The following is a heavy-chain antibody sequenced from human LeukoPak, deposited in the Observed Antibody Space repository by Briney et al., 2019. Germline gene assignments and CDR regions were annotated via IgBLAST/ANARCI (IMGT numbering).Heavy chain of an antibody. CDR2: ISYDGSDK. CDR3: AKDGGRGYTYSDC. CDR1: GFTFSSYG. Sequence: GRSLRLSCAASGFTFSSYGMHWVRQAPGKGLEWVAVISYDGSDKYYADSVNGRFANSRDNSQNTLYLQMNSLTAEDTAVYYCAKDGGRGYTYSDCWGQGTLVTVSS. V-gene: IGHV3-30*18. J-gene: IGHJ4*02. D-gene: IGHD3-22*01.